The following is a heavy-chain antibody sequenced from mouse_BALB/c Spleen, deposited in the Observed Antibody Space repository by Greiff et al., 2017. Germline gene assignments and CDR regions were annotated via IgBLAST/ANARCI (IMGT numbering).Heavy chain of an antibody. J-gene: IGHJ3*01. D-gene: IGHD2-10*02. V-gene: IGHV6-6*02. CDR3: TPYGNYVGSFAY. CDR1: GFTFSNYW. Sequence: EVKLVESGGGLVQPGGSMKLSCVASGFTFSNYWMNWVRQSPERGLEWVAEIRLKSNNYATHYAESVKGRFTISRDDSKSSVYLQMNNLRAEDTGIYYCTPYGNYVGSFAYWGQGTLVTVSA. CDR2: IRLKSNNYAT.